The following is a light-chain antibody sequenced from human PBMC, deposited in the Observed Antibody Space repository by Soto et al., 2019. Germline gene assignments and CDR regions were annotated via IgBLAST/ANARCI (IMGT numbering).Light chain of an antibody. CDR1: QSVGSN. J-gene: IGKJ1*01. V-gene: IGKV3-15*01. CDR2: GAS. Sequence: EIVMTQSPATLSVSPGERATLSCRASQSVGSNLAWYQQKPGQAPRLLIYGASTRATGIPARFSGSGSGTDFTLTISRLEPEDFAVYYCQQFRNWPWTFGQGTKVDIK. CDR3: QQFRNWPWT.